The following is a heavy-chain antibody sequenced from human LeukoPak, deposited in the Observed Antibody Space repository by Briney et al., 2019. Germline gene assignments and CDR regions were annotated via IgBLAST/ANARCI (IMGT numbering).Heavy chain of an antibody. J-gene: IGHJ4*02. D-gene: IGHD2-2*01. V-gene: IGHV1-69*05. Sequence: VASVKLSCKASGGTFSSYAISWVRQAPGQGLEWMGGIIPIFGTANYAQKFQGRVTITTDESTSTAYMELSSLRSEDTAVYYCAVVPAPGDFDYWGQGTLVTVSS. CDR1: GGTFSSYA. CDR3: AVVPAPGDFDY. CDR2: IIPIFGTA.